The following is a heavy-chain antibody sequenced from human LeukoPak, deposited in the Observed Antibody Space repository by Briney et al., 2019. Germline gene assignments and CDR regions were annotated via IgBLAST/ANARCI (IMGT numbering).Heavy chain of an antibody. D-gene: IGHD3-10*01. CDR3: ARHVLLWFGESSYYFDY. CDR2: IYYSGST. J-gene: IGHJ4*02. V-gene: IGHV4-59*11. Sequence: SETLSLTCTVSGVSISSHYWSWIRQPPGKGLEWVGYIYYSGSTNYNPSLKSRVTISVDTSKNQFSLKLSSVTAADTAVYYCARHVLLWFGESSYYFDYWGQGTLVTVSS. CDR1: GVSISSHY.